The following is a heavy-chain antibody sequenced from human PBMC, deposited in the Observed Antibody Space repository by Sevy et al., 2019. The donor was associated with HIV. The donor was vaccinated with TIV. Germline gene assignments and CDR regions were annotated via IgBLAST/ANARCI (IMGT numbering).Heavy chain of an antibody. J-gene: IGHJ3*02. CDR1: GFTFSSYW. D-gene: IGHD5-18*01. Sequence: GGSLRLSCAASGFTFSSYWMSWVRQAPGKGLEWVANIKQDGGEKYYVDSVKGRFTISRDNAKNSLYLQMNSLRAEDTAVYCCARDGNRGYSAPDDAFDIWGQGTMVTVSS. V-gene: IGHV3-7*01. CDR2: IKQDGGEK. CDR3: ARDGNRGYSAPDDAFDI.